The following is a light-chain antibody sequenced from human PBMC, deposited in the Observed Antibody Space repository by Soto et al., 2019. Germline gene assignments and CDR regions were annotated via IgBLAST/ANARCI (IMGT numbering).Light chain of an antibody. CDR2: GNS. V-gene: IGLV1-40*01. Sequence: QAVLTQPPSVSGAPGQRVTISCTGSSSNIGADYDVHWCQQLPGTAPKLLIYGNSNRPSGVPDRFSGSKSGTSASLAITGLQAEDEADYYCQSYDSSLSGPVFGGGTQLTVL. J-gene: IGLJ7*01. CDR1: SSNIGADYD. CDR3: QSYDSSLSGPV.